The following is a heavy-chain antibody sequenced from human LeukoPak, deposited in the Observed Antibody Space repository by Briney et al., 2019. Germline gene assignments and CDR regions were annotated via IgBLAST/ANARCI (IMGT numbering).Heavy chain of an antibody. V-gene: IGHV4-61*02. Sequence: SQTLSLTCTVSGNSISSGDNYWSWIRQPAGKGLEWIGRIYTSGSTNYNPSLKSRVTISGDTSKNQFSLKLSSVTAADTAVYYCAGAAFYDQIHWFDPWGQGTLVTVSS. CDR2: IYTSGST. J-gene: IGHJ5*02. CDR1: GNSISSGDNY. CDR3: AGAAFYDQIHWFDP. D-gene: IGHD2/OR15-2a*01.